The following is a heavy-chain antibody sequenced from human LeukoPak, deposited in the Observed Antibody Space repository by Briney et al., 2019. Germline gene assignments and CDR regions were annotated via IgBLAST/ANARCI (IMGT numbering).Heavy chain of an antibody. CDR1: GGSISSYY. J-gene: IGHJ4*02. Sequence: SETLSLTCTVSGGSISSYYWSWLRQPPGKGLEWIGYIYYSGSTNYNPSLKSRVTISVDTSKNQFSLKLSSVTAADTAVYYCARGVRGVIQYYFDYWGQGTLVTVSS. CDR3: ARGVRGVIQYYFDY. CDR2: IYYSGST. V-gene: IGHV4-59*01. D-gene: IGHD3-10*01.